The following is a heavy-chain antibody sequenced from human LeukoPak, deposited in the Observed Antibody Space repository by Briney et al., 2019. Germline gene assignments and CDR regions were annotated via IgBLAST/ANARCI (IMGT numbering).Heavy chain of an antibody. D-gene: IGHD3-10*01. CDR3: AREHYGSGSYPTPDFDY. V-gene: IGHV1-18*01. CDR2: ISAYNGNT. J-gene: IGHJ4*02. CDR1: GYTFTSYG. Sequence: ASVKVSCKASGYTFTSYGISWVRQAPGQGLEWMGWISAYNGNTNYAQKLQGRVTMTTDTSTSTAYMELRSLRSDDTCAYYCAREHYGSGSYPTPDFDYWGQGTLVTVSS.